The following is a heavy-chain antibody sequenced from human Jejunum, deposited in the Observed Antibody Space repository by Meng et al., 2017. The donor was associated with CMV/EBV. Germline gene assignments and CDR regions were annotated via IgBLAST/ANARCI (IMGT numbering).Heavy chain of an antibody. J-gene: IGHJ4*02. D-gene: IGHD4-23*01. V-gene: IGHV3-48*03. CDR3: ATDDYGGNPAY. CDR2: ISSSDSI. Sequence: CAASGFTFSSYEMNWVRQAPGKGLEWVSYISSSDSIYYADSVKGRFTISRDNAKNSLYLQMNSLRAEDTALYYCATDDYGGNPAYWGQGTMVTVSS. CDR1: GFTFSSYE.